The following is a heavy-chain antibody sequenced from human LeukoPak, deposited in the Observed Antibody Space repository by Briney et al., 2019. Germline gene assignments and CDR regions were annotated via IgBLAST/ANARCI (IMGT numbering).Heavy chain of an antibody. D-gene: IGHD2-2*01. CDR2: INQSGYI. V-gene: IGHV4-34*01. J-gene: IGHJ4*02. Sequence: PSETLSLTCAVSGGSISSGGYSWNWIRQPPGKGLEWIGEINQSGYINYNPSLKSRVTISVDTSRNQFSLRLSSVIAADTAVYYCARADIVVVPAAPLDYWGQGTLVTVSS. CDR3: ARADIVVVPAAPLDY. CDR1: GGSISSGGYS.